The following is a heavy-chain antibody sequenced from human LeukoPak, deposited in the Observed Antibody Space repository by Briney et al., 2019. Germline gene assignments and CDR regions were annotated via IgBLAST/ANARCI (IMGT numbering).Heavy chain of an antibody. CDR1: GFTFSSYS. CDR2: ISSSSSHI. CDR3: ARYSYGLDY. V-gene: IGHV3-21*01. D-gene: IGHD5-18*01. Sequence: GGSLRLSCAASGFTFSSYSMNWVRQAPGKGLEWVSYISSSSSHIYSADSVKGRFTISRDNTKNSLYLQMNSLRAEDTAVYYCARYSYGLDYWGQETLVIVSS. J-gene: IGHJ4*02.